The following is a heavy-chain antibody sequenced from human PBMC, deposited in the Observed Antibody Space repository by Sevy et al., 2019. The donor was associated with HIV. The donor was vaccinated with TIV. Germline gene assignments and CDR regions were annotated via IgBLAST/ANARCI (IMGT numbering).Heavy chain of an antibody. D-gene: IGHD1-1*01. CDR3: ARGRSNFRY. CDR1: GASMSGYY. V-gene: IGHV4-59*13. Sequence: SETLSLTCTLSGASMSGYYWSWIRQPPGKGLEWIGYIYDTGDTNFNPSLKSRVTISQDTSKTQFSLSLSSVNTADTAVYYYARGRSNFRYWSQGTLVTVSS. J-gene: IGHJ4*02. CDR2: IYDTGDT.